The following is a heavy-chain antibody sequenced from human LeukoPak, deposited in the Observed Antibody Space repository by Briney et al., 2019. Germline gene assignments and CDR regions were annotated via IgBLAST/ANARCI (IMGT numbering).Heavy chain of an antibody. CDR3: ARAFSGPDS. V-gene: IGHV3-74*01. Sequence: GGSLRLSCAASGFNFSAYLMDWVRQAPGMVLLLVSRVKSDGSTTVYAASVKGRFTISRDNVKNTVYLQMSSLRVEDTGVYYCARAFSGPDSWGQGTLVTVSS. D-gene: IGHD2/OR15-2a*01. CDR2: VKSDGSTT. J-gene: IGHJ4*02. CDR1: GFNFSAYL.